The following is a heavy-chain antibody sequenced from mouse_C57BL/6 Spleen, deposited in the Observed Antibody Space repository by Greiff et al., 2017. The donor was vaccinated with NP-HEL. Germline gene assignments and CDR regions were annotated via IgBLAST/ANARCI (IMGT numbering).Heavy chain of an antibody. D-gene: IGHD2-3*01. V-gene: IGHV1-18*01. CDR1: GYTFTDYN. CDR3: ARSYEGEYYFDY. J-gene: IGHJ2*01. CDR2: INPNNGGT. Sequence: EVQLQQSGPELVKPGASVKIPCKASGYTFTDYNMDWVKQSHGKSLEWIGDINPNNGGTIYNQKFKGKATLTVDKSSSTAYMELRSLTSEDTAVYYCARSYEGEYYFDYWGQGTTLTVSS.